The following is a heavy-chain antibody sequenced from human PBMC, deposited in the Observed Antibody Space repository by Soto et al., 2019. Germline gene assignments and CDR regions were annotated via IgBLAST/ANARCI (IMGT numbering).Heavy chain of an antibody. CDR1: GGTFSSYA. J-gene: IGHJ4*02. Sequence: GASVKVSGKASGGTFSSYAISWVRQAPGQGLEWMGGIIPIFGTANYAQKFQGRVTITADESTSTAYMELSSLRSEDTAVYYCARDRSRSTVAGLYFDYWGQGTLVTVSS. V-gene: IGHV1-69*13. D-gene: IGHD6-19*01. CDR3: ARDRSRSTVAGLYFDY. CDR2: IIPIFGTA.